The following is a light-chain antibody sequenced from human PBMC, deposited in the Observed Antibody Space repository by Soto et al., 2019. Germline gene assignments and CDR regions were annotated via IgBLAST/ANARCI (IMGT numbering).Light chain of an antibody. CDR1: SSNIGNNY. Sequence: QSVLTQPPSVSAAPGQKVTISCSGSSSNIGNNYVSWFQQLPGTAPKLLIYDSNKRPSGIPDRFSGSKSGTSATLDITGLQTGDEADYYCATWDRSLTGEVFGGGTKLTAL. J-gene: IGLJ2*01. V-gene: IGLV1-51*01. CDR3: ATWDRSLTGEV. CDR2: DSN.